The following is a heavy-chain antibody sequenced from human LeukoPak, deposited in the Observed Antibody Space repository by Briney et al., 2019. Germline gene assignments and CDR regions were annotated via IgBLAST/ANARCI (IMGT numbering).Heavy chain of an antibody. CDR3: ASYRWGNWFDP. Sequence: SETLSLTCAVYGGSFSGYYWSWIRQPPGKGLEWIGEINHSGSTNYNPSLKSRVTISVDRSKNQFSLKLSSVTAADTAVYYCASYRWGNWFDPWGQGTLVTVSS. J-gene: IGHJ5*02. V-gene: IGHV4-34*01. CDR2: INHSGST. CDR1: GGSFSGYY. D-gene: IGHD7-27*01.